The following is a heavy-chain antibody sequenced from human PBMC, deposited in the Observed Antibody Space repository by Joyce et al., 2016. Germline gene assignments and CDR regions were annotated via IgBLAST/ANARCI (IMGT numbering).Heavy chain of an antibody. CDR3: ARMRRISGSNISRPNGYYYYYMDV. CDR2: IDWDDDT. J-gene: IGHJ6*03. D-gene: IGHD2-8*01. Sequence: QVTLRESGPALVKPTQTLTLTCTVSGFSLSTSGMCVSWIRQSPGKAPEWLARIDWDDDTYYSTSLKTSLTVSKDTSKNQVVLTMTNVDPVDTATYYCARMRRISGSNISRPNGYYYYYMDVWGKGTTVTVSS. V-gene: IGHV2-70*15. CDR1: GFSLSTSGMC.